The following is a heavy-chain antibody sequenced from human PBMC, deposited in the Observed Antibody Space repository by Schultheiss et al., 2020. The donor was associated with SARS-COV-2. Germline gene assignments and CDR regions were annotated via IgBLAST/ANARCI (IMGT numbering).Heavy chain of an antibody. CDR3: ARDSRIAVAGTDAFDI. D-gene: IGHD6-19*01. V-gene: IGHV3-30*03. CDR2: ISYDGSNK. CDR1: GFTFSDYY. Sequence: GGSLRLSCAASGFTFSDYYMSWIRQAPGKGLEWVAVISYDGSNKYYADSVKGRFTISRDNSKNTLYLQMNSLRAEDTAVYYCARDSRIAVAGTDAFDIWGQGTMVTVSS. J-gene: IGHJ3*02.